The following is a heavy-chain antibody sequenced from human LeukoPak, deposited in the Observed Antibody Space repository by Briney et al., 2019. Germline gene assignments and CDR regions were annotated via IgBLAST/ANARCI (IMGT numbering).Heavy chain of an antibody. Sequence: SETLSLTCTVSGASLSAYYWNWIRQPAGKGLEWIGHFYARGNSNYNPSLKSRVTMSVDTSKSHFSLKLRSVTAADSAVYYCAKELPGAGLFDSWGLGTLVTVSS. CDR2: FYARGNS. J-gene: IGHJ4*01. CDR1: GASLSAYY. CDR3: AKELPGAGLFDS. V-gene: IGHV4-4*07. D-gene: IGHD2-21*02.